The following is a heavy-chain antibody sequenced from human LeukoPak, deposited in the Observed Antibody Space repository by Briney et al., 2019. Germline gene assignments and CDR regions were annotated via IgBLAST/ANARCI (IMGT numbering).Heavy chain of an antibody. D-gene: IGHD3-22*01. CDR2: MNPNSGNT. Sequence: ASVKVSCKASGYTFTSYDINWVRQATGQGLEWMGWMNPNSGNTGYAQKLQGRVTMTRNTSISTAYMELSSLRSEDTAVYYCARPQEVSYYDSSGYYSYWGQGTLVTVSS. CDR1: GYTFTSYD. CDR3: ARPQEVSYYDSSGYYSY. J-gene: IGHJ4*02. V-gene: IGHV1-8*01.